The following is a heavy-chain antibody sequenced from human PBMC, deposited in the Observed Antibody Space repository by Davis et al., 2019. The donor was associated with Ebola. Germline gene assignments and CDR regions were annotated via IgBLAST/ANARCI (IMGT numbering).Heavy chain of an antibody. CDR2: IRSKANSYAT. J-gene: IGHJ4*02. V-gene: IGHV3-73*01. D-gene: IGHD6-13*01. CDR1: GFTFSGSA. CDR3: TQTIAAAGNGH. Sequence: GESLKISCAASGFTFSGSAMHWVRQASGKGLEWVGRIRSKANSYATAYAASVKGRFTISRDDSKNTAYLQMNSLKTEDTAVYYCTQTIAAAGNGHWGQGTLVTVSS.